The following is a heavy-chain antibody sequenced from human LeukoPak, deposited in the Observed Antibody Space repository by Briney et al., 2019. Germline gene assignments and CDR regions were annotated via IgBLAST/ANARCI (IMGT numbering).Heavy chain of an antibody. CDR1: GFNFDDYA. Sequence: PGRSLRLSCAVSGFNFDDYAMHWVRQAPGRGLEWVSGINWKTGNGIYADSVKGRFTISRDNAKNSLYLQMSSLRAEDTALYYYTRRAARWQFDLWGRGTLLTVSS. CDR3: TRRAARWQFDL. V-gene: IGHV3-9*01. J-gene: IGHJ2*01. CDR2: INWKTGNG. D-gene: IGHD5-24*01.